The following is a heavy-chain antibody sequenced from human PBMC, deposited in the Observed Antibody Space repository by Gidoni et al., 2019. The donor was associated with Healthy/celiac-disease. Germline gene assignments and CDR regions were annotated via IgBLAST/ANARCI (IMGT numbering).Heavy chain of an antibody. CDR2: IDYSGST. Sequence: GPGLVKPSETLSLTCTVSGRSISSYYWSWIRQPPGKGLEWIGYIDYSGSTNYNPSLKSRVTISVDTYKNQFSLKLSSVTAADTAVYYCDGGLDYYYGMDVWGQGTTVTVSS. CDR1: GRSISSYY. D-gene: IGHD6-19*01. J-gene: IGHJ6*02. V-gene: IGHV4-59*01. CDR3: DGGLDYYYGMDV.